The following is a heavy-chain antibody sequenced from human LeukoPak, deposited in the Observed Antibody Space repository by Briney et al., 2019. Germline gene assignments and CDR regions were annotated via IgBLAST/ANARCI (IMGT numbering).Heavy chain of an antibody. CDR1: GLIFSNYG. CDR2: IDSSSSHI. CDR3: ARDFRIETSAVDGDY. J-gene: IGHJ4*02. V-gene: IGHV3-48*01. D-gene: IGHD1-26*01. Sequence: GGSLRLSCAASGLIFSNYGMNWVRQAPGKGLEWISYIDSSSSHIYYADSVKGRFTIFRDNAKNSLYLQMNSLRAEDTALYYCARDFRIETSAVDGDYWGRGTLVTVSS.